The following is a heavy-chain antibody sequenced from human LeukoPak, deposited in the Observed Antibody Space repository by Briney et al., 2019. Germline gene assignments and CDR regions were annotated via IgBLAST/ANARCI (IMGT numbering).Heavy chain of an antibody. CDR2: TYPVGDFT. J-gene: IGHJ3*01. CDR1: GYTFTDYH. Sequence: ASVKASCKPSGYTFTDYHIHWVRQAPGQGLEGMGVTYPVGDFTNSAQKFQGRVTMTSDTPTNTFYMELSGLRFDDTAVYYCARDQWGPDGLWGQGTMVTVSS. D-gene: IGHD5-24*01. CDR3: ARDQWGPDGL. V-gene: IGHV1-46*01.